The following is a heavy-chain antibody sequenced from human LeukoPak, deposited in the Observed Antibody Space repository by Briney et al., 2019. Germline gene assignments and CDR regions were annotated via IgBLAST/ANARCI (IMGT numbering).Heavy chain of an antibody. J-gene: IGHJ5*02. CDR3: ARDQGRSSWFWFDP. D-gene: IGHD6-13*01. V-gene: IGHV1-2*02. CDR2: INPNSGGT. CDR1: GYTFTGYY. Sequence: ASVKVSCKASGYTFTGYYMHWVRQAPGQGLEWMGWINPNSGGTNYAQKFQGRVTMTRDTSISTAYMELSRLRSDDTAVYYCARDQGRSSWFWFDPWGQGTLVTVSS.